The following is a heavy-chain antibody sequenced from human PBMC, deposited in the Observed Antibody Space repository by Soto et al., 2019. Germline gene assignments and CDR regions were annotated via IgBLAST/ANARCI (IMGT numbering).Heavy chain of an antibody. J-gene: IGHJ4*02. CDR2: IYYSGST. V-gene: IGHV4-59*01. D-gene: IGHD2-2*01. CDR3: ARMLVVVPAADNYFDY. CDR1: GGSISSYY. Sequence: SETLSLTCTVSGGSISSYYWSWIRQPPGKGLEWIGYIYYSGSTNYNPSLKSRVTISVDTSKNQFSLKLSSVTAADTAVYYCARMLVVVPAADNYFDYWGQGTLVTVSS.